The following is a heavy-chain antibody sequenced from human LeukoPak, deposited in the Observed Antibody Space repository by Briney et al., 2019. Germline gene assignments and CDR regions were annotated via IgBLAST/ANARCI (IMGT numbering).Heavy chain of an antibody. CDR1: GGSINGY. Sequence: SETLSLTCTVSGGSINGYWSWIRPPPGKGLEWIAYIHYTGTTNLNPSLKSRVTMSVDTSNNRVSLTLNSVTAADTAVYYCARHSTDSVGGGWLDPWGQGTLVTVSS. V-gene: IGHV4-59*08. D-gene: IGHD2-15*01. J-gene: IGHJ5*02. CDR3: ARHSTDSVGGGWLDP. CDR2: IHYTGTT.